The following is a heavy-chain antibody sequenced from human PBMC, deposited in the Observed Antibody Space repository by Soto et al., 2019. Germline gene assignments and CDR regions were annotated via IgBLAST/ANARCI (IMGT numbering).Heavy chain of an antibody. V-gene: IGHV3-30*18. CDR2: ISYDGSNK. D-gene: IGHD2-21*02. J-gene: IGHJ4*02. CDR3: AKGGRAYCGGDCRYYFDY. CDR1: RFTFSGYG. Sequence: GSLRLSCAASRFTFSGYGMHWVRQAPGKGLEWVAVISYDGSNKFYADSVKGRFTTSRDNSKNTLYLQMNSLRAEDTAVYYCAKGGRAYCGGDCRYYFDYWGQGTLVTVSS.